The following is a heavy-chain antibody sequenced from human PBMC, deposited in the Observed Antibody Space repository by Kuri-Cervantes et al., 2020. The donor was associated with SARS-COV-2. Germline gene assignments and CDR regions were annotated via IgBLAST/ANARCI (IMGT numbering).Heavy chain of an antibody. CDR2: IIPNSGGT. D-gene: IGHD6-19*01. CDR1: GGTFSSYA. V-gene: IGHV1-2*02. Sequence: ASVKVSCKASGGTFSSYAISWVRQAPGQGLEWMGGIIPNSGGTNYAQKFQGKVTMTRDTSISTAYMELSRLRSDDTAVYYCARGGSSGWYWWFDPWGQGTLVTVSS. J-gene: IGHJ5*02. CDR3: ARGGSSGWYWWFDP.